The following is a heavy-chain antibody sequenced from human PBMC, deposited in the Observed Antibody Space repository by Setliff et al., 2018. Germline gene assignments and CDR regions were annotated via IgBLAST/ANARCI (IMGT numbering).Heavy chain of an antibody. V-gene: IGHV1-18*01. D-gene: IGHD2-2*01. CDR2: IITNTGKT. Sequence: ASVKVSCKASGYTFSRYGISWVRQAPGQGLEWMGMIITNTGKTSYPKKFQGRVTMTTDTYTGTGYMELRSLTSDDTAVYFCARFGGSCSSSSCYASDLWGQGTMVTVSS. J-gene: IGHJ3*01. CDR1: GYTFSRYG. CDR3: ARFGGSCSSSSCYASDL.